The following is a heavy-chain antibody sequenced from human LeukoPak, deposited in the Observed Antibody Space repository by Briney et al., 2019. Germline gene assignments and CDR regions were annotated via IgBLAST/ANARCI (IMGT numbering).Heavy chain of an antibody. D-gene: IGHD2-8*01. CDR2: ISAYNGNT. V-gene: IGHV1-18*01. CDR1: GYTFTSYG. CDR3: ARDLTLPYFIVLTPPAQAFDI. Sequence: ASVKVSCKASGYTFTSYGISWVRQAPGQGLEWMGWISAYNGNTNYAQKLQGRVTMTTDTSTSTAYMELRSLRSDDTAVYYCARDLTLPYFIVLTPPAQAFDIWXQGTMVTVSS. J-gene: IGHJ3*02.